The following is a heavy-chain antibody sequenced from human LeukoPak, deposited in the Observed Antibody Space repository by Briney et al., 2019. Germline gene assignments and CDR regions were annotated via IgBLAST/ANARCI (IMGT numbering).Heavy chain of an antibody. CDR3: VTDVQVRASASLGL. CDR1: GFTFSDYS. J-gene: IGHJ4*03. V-gene: IGHV3-21*01. D-gene: IGHD3-16*01. Sequence: PGGSLRLSCAGSGFTFSDYSINWVRQAPGEGLEWVSPMNPTRTSIYYADAVRGRFTISRDNAKSSLHLQMNDLTVEDTAVYFCVTDVQVRASASLGLWGRGTLVTVSS. CDR2: MNPTRTSI.